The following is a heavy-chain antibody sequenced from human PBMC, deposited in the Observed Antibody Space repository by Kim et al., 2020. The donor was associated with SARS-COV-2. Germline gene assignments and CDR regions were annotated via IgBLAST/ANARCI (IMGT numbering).Heavy chain of an antibody. CDR1: GFTFSSYA. CDR2: ISYDGSNK. Sequence: GGSLRLSCAASGFTFSSYAMHWVRQAPGKGLEWVAVISYDGSNKYYADSVKGRFTISRDNSKNTLYLQMNSLRPEDTAVYYCARPAYGSYYYYGLDVWGQGTTVTDSS. V-gene: IGHV3-30*04. D-gene: IGHD3-10*01. CDR3: ARPAYGSYYYYGLDV. J-gene: IGHJ6*02.